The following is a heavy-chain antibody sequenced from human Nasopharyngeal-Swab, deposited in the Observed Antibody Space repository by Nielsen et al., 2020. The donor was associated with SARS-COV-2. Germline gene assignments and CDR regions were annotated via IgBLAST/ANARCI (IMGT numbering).Heavy chain of an antibody. CDR1: GFTFSSYA. CDR3: VKGGGGYFDWLLFPYYYGMDV. J-gene: IGHJ6*02. D-gene: IGHD3-9*01. Sequence: GGSLRLSCSASGFTFSSYAMHWVRQASGKGLEYVSAISSNGGSTYYADSVKGRFTISRDNSKNTLYLQMSSLRAEDTAVYYCVKGGGGYFDWLLFPYYYGMDVWGQGTTVTVSS. CDR2: ISSNGGST. V-gene: IGHV3-64D*08.